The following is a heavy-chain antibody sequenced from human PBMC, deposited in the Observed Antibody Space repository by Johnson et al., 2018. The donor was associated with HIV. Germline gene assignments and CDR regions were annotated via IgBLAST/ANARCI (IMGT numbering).Heavy chain of an antibody. CDR3: ARHKAVADAFDI. J-gene: IGHJ3*02. CDR1: GFTFSDYY. CDR2: IYSGSNT. Sequence: VQLVESGGGLVQPGGSLRLSCAASGFTFSDYYMSWIRQAPGKGLEWVSIIYSGSNTYYADSVKGRFTISRDNSNNTLYLQMNSLRAEDTAVYYCARHKAVADAFDIWGQGTVVTVS. V-gene: IGHV3-66*04. D-gene: IGHD6-19*01.